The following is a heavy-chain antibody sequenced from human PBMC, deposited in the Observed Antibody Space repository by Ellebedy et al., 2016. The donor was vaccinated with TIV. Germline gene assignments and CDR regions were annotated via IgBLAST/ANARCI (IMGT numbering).Heavy chain of an antibody. J-gene: IGHJ5*02. CDR1: GFTSTVYA. V-gene: IGHV3-23*01. CDR3: ARGATHRTWFNP. D-gene: IGHD1-7*01. Sequence: GESLKISCAASGFTSTVYAMTWVRQAPGKGLEWVSTISGSGDTTYYAESVRGRFTISRDNSKNTLDLQMNSLRVEDTAIYYCARGATHRTWFNPWGQGTLVTVSS. CDR2: ISGSGDTT.